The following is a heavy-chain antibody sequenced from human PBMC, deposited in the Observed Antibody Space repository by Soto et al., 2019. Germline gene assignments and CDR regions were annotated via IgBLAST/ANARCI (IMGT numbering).Heavy chain of an antibody. D-gene: IGHD6-19*01. CDR2: VSHDGRNT. CDR3: AKGGRQWLVTSDFTY. J-gene: IGHJ4*02. V-gene: IGHV3-30*18. Sequence: VAEVTSSDYAMHRVSKAPGKGLEWVAVVSHDGRNTHYADSVKGRFTISRDSSKNTVSLEMTSLRAEDTAVYYFAKGGRQWLVTSDFTYRGQGALVTVSS. CDR1: EVTSSDYA.